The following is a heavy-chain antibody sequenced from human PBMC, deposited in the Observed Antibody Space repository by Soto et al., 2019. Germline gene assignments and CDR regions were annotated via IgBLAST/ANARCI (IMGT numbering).Heavy chain of an antibody. Sequence: QVQLVESGGGVVQPGRSLRLSCAASGFTFSSYGMHWVRQAPGKGLEWVAVISYDGSNKYYADSVKGRFTISRDNSKNTLYLQMNSLRAEDTAVYYCAKDGDSTPDWYFDLWGRGTLVTVSS. CDR3: AKDGDSTPDWYFDL. V-gene: IGHV3-30*18. J-gene: IGHJ2*01. CDR2: ISYDGSNK. CDR1: GFTFSSYG.